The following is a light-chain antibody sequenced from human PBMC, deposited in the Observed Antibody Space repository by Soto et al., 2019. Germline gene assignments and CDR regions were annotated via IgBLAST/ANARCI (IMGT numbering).Light chain of an antibody. V-gene: IGLV2-8*01. J-gene: IGLJ3*02. CDR3: SSYAASNNFYFV. Sequence: QSALTQPPSASGSPGQSVTISCTGTSSDVGGYNYVSWYQQYPGRAPKLMIYEVTKRPSGVPDRFSGSKSSNTASLTVSGLQDEDEADYYCSSYAASNNFYFVFGGGTKLTVL. CDR2: EVT. CDR1: SSDVGGYNY.